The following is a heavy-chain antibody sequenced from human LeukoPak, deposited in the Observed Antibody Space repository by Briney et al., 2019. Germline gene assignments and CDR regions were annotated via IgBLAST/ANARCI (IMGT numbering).Heavy chain of an antibody. D-gene: IGHD4-17*01. CDR3: ARHATVIIDY. CDR2: IYYSRST. J-gene: IGHJ4*02. CDR1: GGSISSYY. V-gene: IGHV4-59*08. Sequence: SETLSLTCTVSGGSISSYYWSWIRQPPGKGLEWIGYIYYSRSTNYNPSLKSRVTISVDTSKNQFSLKLSSVTAADTAVYYCARHATVIIDYWGQGTLVTVSS.